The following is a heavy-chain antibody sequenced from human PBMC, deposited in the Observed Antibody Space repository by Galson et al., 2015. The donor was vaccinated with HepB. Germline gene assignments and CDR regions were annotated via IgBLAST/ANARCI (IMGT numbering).Heavy chain of an antibody. CDR2: ISYDGSNK. D-gene: IGHD6-19*01. CDR3: AKVRSGWLFDY. CDR1: GFTFSSYG. V-gene: IGHV3-30*18. Sequence: SLRLSCAASGFTFSSYGMHWVRQAPGKGLEWVAVISYDGSNKYYADSVKGRFTISRDNSKNTLYLQMNSLRAEDTAVYYCAKVRSGWLFDYWGQGTLVTVSS. J-gene: IGHJ4*02.